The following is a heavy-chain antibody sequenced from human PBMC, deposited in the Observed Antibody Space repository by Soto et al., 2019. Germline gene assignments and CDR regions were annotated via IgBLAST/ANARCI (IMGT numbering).Heavy chain of an antibody. Sequence: QVQLQESGPGLVKPSQTLSLTCTVSGGSISSGGYYWSWIRQHPGKGLECIGYIYYSGSTYYNPSLKSRGTITVDTSENQFSLKLSSVTAADTAVYYCARYGSGSYYTATFAYWGQGTLVTVSS. V-gene: IGHV4-31*03. CDR2: IYYSGST. CDR1: GGSISSGGYY. D-gene: IGHD3-10*01. CDR3: ARYGSGSYYTATFAY. J-gene: IGHJ4*02.